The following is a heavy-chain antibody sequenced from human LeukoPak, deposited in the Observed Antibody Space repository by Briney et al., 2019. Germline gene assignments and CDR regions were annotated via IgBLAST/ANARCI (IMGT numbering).Heavy chain of an antibody. CDR2: IYDTGST. D-gene: IGHD3-9*01. V-gene: IGHV4-39*01. J-gene: IGHJ5*02. CDR3: ARQNHDIGTNWFDP. CDR1: GDSIRSVHYY. Sequence: SETLSLTCSVSGDSIRSVHYYWGWIRQPPGRGLEWNGSIYDTGSTYYNPSLKSRVTIFVDTSKNQFSLRLTSVSAADTAMYYCARQNHDIGTNWFDPWGQGTLVTVSS.